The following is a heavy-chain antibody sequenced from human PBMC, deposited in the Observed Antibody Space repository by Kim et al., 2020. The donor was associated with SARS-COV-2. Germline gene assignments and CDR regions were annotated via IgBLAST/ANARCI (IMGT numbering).Heavy chain of an antibody. V-gene: IGHV5-51*01. Sequence: GESLKISCKGSGYSFTSYWIGWVRQMPGKGLEWMGIIYPGDSDTRYSPSFQGQVTIPADKSISTAYLQWSSLKASDTAMYYCARRATTVTTWWFDPWGQGTLLTVSS. D-gene: IGHD4-17*01. CDR3: ARRATTVTTWWFDP. J-gene: IGHJ5*02. CDR2: IYPGDSDT. CDR1: GYSFTSYW.